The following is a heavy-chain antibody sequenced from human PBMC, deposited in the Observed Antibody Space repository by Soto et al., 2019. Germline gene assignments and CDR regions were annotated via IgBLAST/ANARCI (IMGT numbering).Heavy chain of an antibody. D-gene: IGHD3-10*01. V-gene: IGHV3-64D*08. CDR1: RFTFSMYA. Sequence: GGSLRLSCSASRFTFSMYAMHWVRQAPGKGLEYVSAISSNGGTTDYADAVKGRFNISRDNSKNTLFLQMSSLRPEDTAVYFCVKGLIRGFNYNWFDSWGQGTLVTVSS. J-gene: IGHJ5*01. CDR3: VKGLIRGFNYNWFDS. CDR2: ISSNGGTT.